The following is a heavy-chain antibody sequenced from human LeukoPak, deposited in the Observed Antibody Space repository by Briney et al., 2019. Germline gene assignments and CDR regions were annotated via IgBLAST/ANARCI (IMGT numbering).Heavy chain of an antibody. J-gene: IGHJ3*02. CDR3: AKDPNGDYIGTFVI. D-gene: IGHD4-17*01. V-gene: IGHV3-23*01. CDR2: ISGSGGST. Sequence: GGSLRLSCTTSKFNFNDYGLTWVRQAPGKGLEWVSSISGSGGSTQYAASVQGRFTISRDNSKNTLYLQMNSLRAEDTAVYYCAKDPNGDYIGTFVIWGQGTMVTVSS. CDR1: KFNFNDYG.